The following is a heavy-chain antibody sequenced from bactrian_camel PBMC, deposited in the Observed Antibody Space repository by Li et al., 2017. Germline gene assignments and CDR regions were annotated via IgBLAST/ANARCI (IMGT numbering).Heavy chain of an antibody. D-gene: IGHD2*01. CDR1: GFHVRSYY. CDR3: TKAGIDCSGGYCSIRAPDSA. J-gene: IGHJ4*01. V-gene: IGHV3-2*01. Sequence: HVQLVESGGGLVQPGDSVRLSCVASGFHVRSYYMIWARQVPGKGLEWLTSIYTGGGSTYYADSVKGRFTISKDNVKNTLYLQMNSLTPEDTAVYYCTKAGIDCSGGYCSIRAPDSARGQGTQVTVS. CDR2: IYTGGGST.